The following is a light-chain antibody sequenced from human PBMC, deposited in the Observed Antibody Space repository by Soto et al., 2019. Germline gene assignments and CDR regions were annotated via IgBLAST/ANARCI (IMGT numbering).Light chain of an antibody. Sequence: DIQMTQSPSSLSVSVGDGVTITCRASQSIGGFLNWYQQKLGKAPKILIYAASSLQSGVPSRFSGSGSGTDFTLTISSLQPEDFETYYCQQSYSNPLTFGGGTKVDIK. CDR2: AAS. CDR1: QSIGGF. V-gene: IGKV1-39*01. J-gene: IGKJ4*01. CDR3: QQSYSNPLT.